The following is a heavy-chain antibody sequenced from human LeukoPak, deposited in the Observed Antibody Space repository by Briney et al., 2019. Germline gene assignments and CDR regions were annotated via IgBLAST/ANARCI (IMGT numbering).Heavy chain of an antibody. D-gene: IGHD3-10*01. V-gene: IGHV1-2*02. CDR1: AYSFTGYF. Sequence: ASVKVPCKASAYSFTGYFMHWVRQAPGQGLEWMGWINPDSGGTKYAQKFQGRVTMTRDTSTSTAYMELSGLTSDDTAVYYCARFAVVITNDYWGQGTLVTVSS. CDR2: INPDSGGT. J-gene: IGHJ4*02. CDR3: ARFAVVITNDY.